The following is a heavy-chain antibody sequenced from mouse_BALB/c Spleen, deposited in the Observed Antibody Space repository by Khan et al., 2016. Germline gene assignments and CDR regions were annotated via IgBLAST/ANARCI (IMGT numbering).Heavy chain of an antibody. CDR1: GYTFTNYG. Sequence: QLPLVQSGPELKKPGKTVKISCKASGYTFTNYGMNWVKQAPGKGLKWMGWINTYSGESTYADDFKGRITFYLETSANTAYLQINNLKNEDTATXFCARYRYFYGSSRYFDVWGAGTTVTVSS. CDR3: ARYRYFYGSSRYFDV. D-gene: IGHD1-1*01. J-gene: IGHJ1*01. CDR2: INTYSGES. V-gene: IGHV9-3-1*01.